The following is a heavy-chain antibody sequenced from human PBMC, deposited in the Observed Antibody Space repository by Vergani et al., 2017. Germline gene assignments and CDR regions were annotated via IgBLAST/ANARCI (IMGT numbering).Heavy chain of an antibody. Sequence: EVQLLESGGGLVQPGGSLRLSCAASGFTFSSYAMSWVRQAPGKGLEWVSAISGSGGSTYYADSVKGRFTISRDNSKNTLYLQMNSLRAEDTAVYYCAKATDWNHYYYYYMDVWGKGTTVTVSS. J-gene: IGHJ6*03. CDR2: ISGSGGST. CDR1: GFTFSSYA. D-gene: IGHD1-1*01. V-gene: IGHV3-23*01. CDR3: AKATDWNHYYYYYMDV.